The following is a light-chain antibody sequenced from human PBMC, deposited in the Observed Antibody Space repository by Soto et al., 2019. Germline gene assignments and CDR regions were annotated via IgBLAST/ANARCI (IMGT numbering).Light chain of an antibody. CDR3: QQYGSSPLIT. V-gene: IGKV3-20*01. CDR2: GVS. Sequence: IVLTQSACTLSLSPGQRATLSCRASQRLSASDIAWYQQKPGQAPKFLIYGVSSRATGIPDRFSGSGSGTDFTLTISRLEPEDFAVYHCQQYGSSPLITFGQGIRLEIK. CDR1: QRLSASD. J-gene: IGKJ5*01.